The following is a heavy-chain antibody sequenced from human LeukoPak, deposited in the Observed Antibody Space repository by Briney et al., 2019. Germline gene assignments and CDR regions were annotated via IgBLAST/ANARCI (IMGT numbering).Heavy chain of an antibody. CDR2: IYYSGST. CDR3: ARYYYYDDSGSLFDP. V-gene: IGHV4-61*08. Sequence: PWETLSLTCTVSGGSISSGGYYWSWIRQHPGKGLEWIGYIYYSGSTYYNPSLKSRVTISVDTSKNQFSLKLSSVTAADTAVYYCARYYYYDDSGSLFDPWGQGTLVTVSS. CDR1: GGSISSGGYY. D-gene: IGHD3-22*01. J-gene: IGHJ5*02.